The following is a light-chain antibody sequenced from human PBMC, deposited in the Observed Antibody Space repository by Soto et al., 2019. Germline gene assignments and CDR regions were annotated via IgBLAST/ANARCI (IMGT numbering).Light chain of an antibody. V-gene: IGLV2-14*03. CDR3: TSYTRTPLYV. J-gene: IGLJ1*01. Sequence: QSVLTQPASVSGSPGQSITVSCTGTSSDIGGSNYVSWYQQHPGKAPRLIIYDVNNRPSGVSARFSGSKSGNTASLTISGLQAEDEADYYCTSYTRTPLYVFGTGPNVTVL. CDR2: DVN. CDR1: SSDIGGSNY.